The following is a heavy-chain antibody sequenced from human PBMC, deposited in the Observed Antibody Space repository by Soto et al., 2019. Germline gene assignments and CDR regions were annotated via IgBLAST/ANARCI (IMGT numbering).Heavy chain of an antibody. Sequence: QITLKESDPTLVKPXQTXTLTCTFSGFSLSXSGXGVGXXXQXXXKALEWLALVYWDNDKRYSPSLNSRLTITNDTSKNQLLXTXXXMDPVDTATYYCARRKSSSSSLTDFDYWGQGTLVTVXS. CDR2: VYWDNDK. CDR1: GFSLSXSGXG. J-gene: IGHJ4*02. CDR3: ARRKSSSSSLTDFDY. V-gene: IGHV2-5*02. D-gene: IGHD6-6*01.